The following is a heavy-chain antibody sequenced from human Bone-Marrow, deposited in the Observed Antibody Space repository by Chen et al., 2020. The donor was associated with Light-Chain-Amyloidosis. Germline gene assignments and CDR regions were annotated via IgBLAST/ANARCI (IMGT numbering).Heavy chain of an antibody. CDR3: ARDIAFGGVHEY. Sequence: QVQLVESGGGSVKPGGSLRVSCSASGFILSDYVMSWIRQAPGKGLQWISDSNRGGKTIEADSVKGRFTIYRDNVGNSMSLQMNSLRAEDTAVYYCARDIAFGGVHEYWGQGILVTVSS. V-gene: IGHV3-11*01. CDR2: SNRGGKTI. CDR1: GFILSDYV. D-gene: IGHD3-16*01. J-gene: IGHJ4*02.